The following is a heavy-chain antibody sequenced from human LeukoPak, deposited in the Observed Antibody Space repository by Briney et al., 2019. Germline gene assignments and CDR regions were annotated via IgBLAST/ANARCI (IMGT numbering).Heavy chain of an antibody. CDR3: ARGPLSPALYFDS. V-gene: IGHV3-48*03. J-gene: IGHJ4*02. CDR1: GFIFSRYE. CDR2: ISRSGSTI. D-gene: IGHD3-3*02. Sequence: GGSLRLSCAASGFIFSRYEMNWVRQAPGRGLNGISYISRSGSTIYYADSVRGRFTISRDNGSSSLYLQMNSLRAEDTAIYYCARGPLSPALYFDSWGQGSLVTVSS.